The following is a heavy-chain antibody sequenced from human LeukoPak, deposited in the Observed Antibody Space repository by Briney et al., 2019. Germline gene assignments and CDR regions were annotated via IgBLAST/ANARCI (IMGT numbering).Heavy chain of an antibody. D-gene: IGHD3-3*01. V-gene: IGHV4-31*03. CDR2: IYYSGST. CDR1: GGSISSGGYY. J-gene: IGHJ6*02. Sequence: SQTLSLTCTVSGGSISSGGYYWSWIRQHPGKGLEWIGYIYYSGSTYYNPSLKSRVTISVDTSKNQFSLRLSSVTAADTAVYYCASVAYNYDFWSGSYDMDVWGQGTTVTVSS. CDR3: ASVAYNYDFWSGSYDMDV.